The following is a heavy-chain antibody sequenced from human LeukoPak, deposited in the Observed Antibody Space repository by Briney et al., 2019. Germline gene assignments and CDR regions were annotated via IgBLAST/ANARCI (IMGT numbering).Heavy chain of an antibody. CDR2: INPNSGGT. D-gene: IGHD3-10*01. J-gene: IGHJ4*02. V-gene: IGHV1-2*02. Sequence: EASVKVSCKASGYTFTGYYMHWVRQAPGQGLEWMGWINPNSGGTNYAQKFQGRVTMTRDTSISTAYMELSRLRSDDTAVYYCARPVLLWFGESYYFDYWGQGTLVTVSS. CDR3: ARPVLLWFGESYYFDY. CDR1: GYTFTGYY.